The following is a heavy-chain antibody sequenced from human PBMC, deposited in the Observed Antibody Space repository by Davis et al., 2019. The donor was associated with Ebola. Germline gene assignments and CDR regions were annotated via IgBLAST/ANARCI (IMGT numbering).Heavy chain of an antibody. V-gene: IGHV3-33*01. J-gene: IGHJ4*02. CDR1: GFTFSSYG. CDR2: IWYDGSNK. D-gene: IGHD6-13*01. Sequence: GESLKISCAASGFTFSSYGMHWVRQAPGKGLEWVAVIWYDGSNKYYADSVKGRFTISRDNSKNTLYLQMNSLRAEDTAVYHCARASGYSSSWLDYWGQGTLVTVSS. CDR3: ARASGYSSSWLDY.